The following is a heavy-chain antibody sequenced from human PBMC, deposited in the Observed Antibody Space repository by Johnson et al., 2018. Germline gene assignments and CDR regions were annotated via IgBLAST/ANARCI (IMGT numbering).Heavy chain of an antibody. D-gene: IGHD1-26*01. Sequence: QVQLVESGGGVVQPGRSLRLSCAASGFTFSTCGMHWVRQAPGTGLEWVAVIAYDGSNKYYADSVKGRFTISRDNSKNTLYLQMNSPRAEDTAMYYCAKNVGPSVTYYYYGMDIWGQGTTVTVSS. V-gene: IGHV3-30*18. CDR2: IAYDGSNK. J-gene: IGHJ6*02. CDR3: AKNVGPSVTYYYYGMDI. CDR1: GFTFSTCG.